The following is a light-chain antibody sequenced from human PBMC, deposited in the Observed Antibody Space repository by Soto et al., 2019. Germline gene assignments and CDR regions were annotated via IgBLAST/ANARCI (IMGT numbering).Light chain of an antibody. CDR1: QSVSSN. CDR3: QQYDVWPLT. Sequence: EIVLTQSPATLSLSPGDRATLSCRASQSVSSNLAWYQQKPGQAPSLLIYGAFTRATGIPARFSGTGSGTEFTLTISSLQSEDFALYYCQQYDVWPLTFGQGTKVDIK. CDR2: GAF. J-gene: IGKJ1*01. V-gene: IGKV3-15*01.